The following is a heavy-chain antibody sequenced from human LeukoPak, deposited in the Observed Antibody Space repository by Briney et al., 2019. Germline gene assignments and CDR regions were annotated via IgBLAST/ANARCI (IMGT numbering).Heavy chain of an antibody. CDR3: ARDISSWNYFDY. D-gene: IGHD6-13*01. CDR2: IIPILGIA. J-gene: IGHJ4*02. Sequence: SAKVSCKASGGTFSSYAISWVRQAPGQGLEWMGGIIPILGIANYAQKFQGRVTITADKSTSTAYMELSSLRSEDTAVYYCARDISSWNYFDYWGQGTLVTVSS. CDR1: GGTFSSYA. V-gene: IGHV1-69*10.